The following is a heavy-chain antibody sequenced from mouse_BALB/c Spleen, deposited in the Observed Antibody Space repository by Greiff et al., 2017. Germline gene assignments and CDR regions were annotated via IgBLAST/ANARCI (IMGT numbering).Heavy chain of an antibody. CDR1: GFNIKDYY. Sequence: VQLQQSGAELVKPGASVKLSCTASGFNIKDYYMHWVKQRPEQGLEWIGKIDPANGNTKYDPKFQGKATISADTSSNTAYLQLSSLTAEDTAVYYCARITTASYYYAMDYWGQGTSVTVSS. CDR3: ARITTASYYYAMDY. V-gene: IGHV14-3*02. J-gene: IGHJ4*01. CDR2: IDPANGNT. D-gene: IGHD1-2*01.